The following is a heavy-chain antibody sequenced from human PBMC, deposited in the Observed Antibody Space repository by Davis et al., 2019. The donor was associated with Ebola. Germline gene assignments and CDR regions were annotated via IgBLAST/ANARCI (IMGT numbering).Heavy chain of an antibody. V-gene: IGHV3-73*01. CDR3: TRGRGE. D-gene: IGHD1-26*01. Sequence: GGSLRLSCAASGFSFNNYAMSWVRQAPGKGLEWVGRVRTKVKSYSTAYAASVEGRLTISRDDSKNTAYLQMNSLRIEDTAVYYCTRGRGEWGQGTPVIVSS. CDR1: GFSFNNYA. J-gene: IGHJ4*02. CDR2: VRTKVKSYST.